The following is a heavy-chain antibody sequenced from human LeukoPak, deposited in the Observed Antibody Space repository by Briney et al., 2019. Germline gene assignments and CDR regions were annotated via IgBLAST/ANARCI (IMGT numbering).Heavy chain of an antibody. Sequence: PSETLSLTCTVSGGSISSGGFHWSWIRQHPGKGLEWIGDIYYSGSTYHSPSLKSRISISVDTSKNQFSLKLSSVTAADTAVYYCARGGRKQQLSPGSYDYWGQGTLVTVSS. CDR1: GGSISSGGFH. CDR2: IYYSGST. D-gene: IGHD6-13*01. V-gene: IGHV4-31*03. J-gene: IGHJ4*02. CDR3: ARGGRKQQLSPGSYDY.